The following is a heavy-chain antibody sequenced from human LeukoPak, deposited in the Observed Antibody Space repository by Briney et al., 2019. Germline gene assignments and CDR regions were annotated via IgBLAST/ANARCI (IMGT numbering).Heavy chain of an antibody. CDR2: IYYSGST. V-gene: IGHV4-59*01. CDR1: GGSISSYY. J-gene: IGHJ3*02. Sequence: PSETLSLTCTVSGGSISSYYWSWIRQSPGKGLEWIGYIYYSGSTNYNPSLKSRVTISVDTSKNQFSLKLSSVTAADTAVYYCAGQGSGSYYNDDAFDIWGQGTMVTVSS. D-gene: IGHD3-10*01. CDR3: AGQGSGSYYNDDAFDI.